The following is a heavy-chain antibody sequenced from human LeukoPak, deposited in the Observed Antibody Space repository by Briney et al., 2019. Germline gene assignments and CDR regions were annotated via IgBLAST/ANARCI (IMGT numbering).Heavy chain of an antibody. CDR1: GFTFSSYS. CDR2: ISSSSSYI. V-gene: IGHV3-21*01. D-gene: IGHD6-13*01. CDR3: ARGSWLQTNDY. J-gene: IGHJ4*02. Sequence: GGSLRLSCAASGFTFSSYSMNWVRQAPGKGLEWVSSISSSSSYIYYAGSVKGRFTISRDNAKNSLYLQMNSLRAEDTAVYYCARGSWLQTNDYWGQGTLVTVSS.